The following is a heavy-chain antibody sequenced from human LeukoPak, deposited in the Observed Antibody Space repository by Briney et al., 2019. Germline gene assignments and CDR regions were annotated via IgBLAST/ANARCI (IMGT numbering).Heavy chain of an antibody. CDR1: GGSISSYY. J-gene: IGHJ4*02. D-gene: IGHD6-6*01. CDR2: IYYSGST. Sequence: SETLSLTCTVSGGSISSYYWSWIRQPPGKGLEWIGYIYYSGSTNYNPSLKSRVTISVDTSKNQFSLKLSSVTAADTAVYYCARGEDYSSSALNFDHWGQGTLVTVSS. CDR3: ARGEDYSSSALNFDH. V-gene: IGHV4-59*01.